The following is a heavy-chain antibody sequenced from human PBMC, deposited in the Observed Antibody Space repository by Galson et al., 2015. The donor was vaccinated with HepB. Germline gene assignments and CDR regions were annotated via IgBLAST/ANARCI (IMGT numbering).Heavy chain of an antibody. CDR3: ASGYCSSTSCSPGYYYYYYGMDV. V-gene: IGHV1-69*04. Sequence: SVKVSCKASGGTFSSYAISWVRQAPGQGLEWMGRIIPILGIANYAQKFQGRATITADKSTSTAYMELSSLRSEDTAVYYCASGYCSSTSCSPGYYYYYYGMDVWGQGTTVTVSS. D-gene: IGHD2-2*03. CDR2: IIPILGIA. J-gene: IGHJ6*02. CDR1: GGTFSSYA.